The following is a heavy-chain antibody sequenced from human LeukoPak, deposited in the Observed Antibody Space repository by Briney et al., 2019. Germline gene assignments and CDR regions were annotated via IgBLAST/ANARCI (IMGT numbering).Heavy chain of an antibody. CDR2: INPNSGGT. J-gene: IGHJ5*02. D-gene: IGHD5-18*01. Sequence: GASVKVSCKASGYTFTGYYMHWVRQAPGQGLEWMGRINPNSGGTSYAQKFQGRVTMTRDTSISTAYMELSRLRSDDTAVYYCARDFRAAMVSDWFDPWGQGTLVTVSS. CDR1: GYTFTGYY. V-gene: IGHV1-2*06. CDR3: ARDFRAAMVSDWFDP.